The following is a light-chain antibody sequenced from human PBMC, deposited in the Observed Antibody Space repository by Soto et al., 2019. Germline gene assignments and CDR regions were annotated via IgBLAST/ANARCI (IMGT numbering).Light chain of an antibody. CDR3: QQYASSPLT. J-gene: IGKJ4*01. Sequence: EIVLTQSPGTLSLSPGERAALSCRASQSVSNTYLAWYQQKPDQAPRLLIYGASRRATGIPDRFSGSGSGTDFTLAISRLEPEDFAVYYCQQYASSPLTFGGGTKVEIK. CDR1: QSVSNTY. CDR2: GAS. V-gene: IGKV3-20*01.